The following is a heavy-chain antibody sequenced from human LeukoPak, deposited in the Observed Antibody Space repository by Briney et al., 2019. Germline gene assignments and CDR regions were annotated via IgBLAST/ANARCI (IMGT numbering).Heavy chain of an antibody. CDR3: ARRDGGFDY. CDR1: GYSISSGYY. J-gene: IGHJ4*02. V-gene: IGHV4-38-2*01. CDR2: IYHSGST. Sequence: SETLSLTCAVSGYSISSGYYWGWIRQPPGKGLEWIGSIYHSGSTFYNPSLKSRVTISVDTSKNQFSLKLSSVTAADTAVYYCARRDGGFDYWGQGTLVTVSS.